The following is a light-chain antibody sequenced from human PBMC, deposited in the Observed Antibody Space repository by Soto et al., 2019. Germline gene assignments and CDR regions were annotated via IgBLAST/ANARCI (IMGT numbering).Light chain of an antibody. V-gene: IGLV2-14*01. CDR1: SSDVGAYNF. CDR2: DVS. J-gene: IGLJ2*01. Sequence: QSVLTQPASVSGSPGQSITISCTGTSSDVGAYNFVSWYQQHPGKAPKLMIYDVSNRPSGVSNRFSGSKSGNTASLTISGLQAEHEADYYCSSYTSSSTLVFGGGTKLTVL. CDR3: SSYTSSSTLV.